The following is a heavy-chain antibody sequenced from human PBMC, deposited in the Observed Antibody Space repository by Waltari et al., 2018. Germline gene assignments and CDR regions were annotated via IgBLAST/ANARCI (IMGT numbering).Heavy chain of an antibody. CDR2: IYTSGST. CDR1: GGSISSGSYY. V-gene: IGHV4-61*02. J-gene: IGHJ4*02. CDR3: ARYSSSWADVGGSTVDY. Sequence: QVQLQESGPGLVKPSQTLSLTCTVSGGSISSGSYYWSWIRQPAGKGLEWIGRIYTSGSTNYNPSLKSRVTISVDTSKNQFSLKLSSVTAADTAVYYCARYSSSWADVGGSTVDYWGQGTLVTVSS. D-gene: IGHD6-13*01.